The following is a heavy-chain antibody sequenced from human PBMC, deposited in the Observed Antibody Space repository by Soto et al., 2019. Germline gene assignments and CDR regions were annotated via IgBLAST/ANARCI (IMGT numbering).Heavy chain of an antibody. CDR3: AKDLPYYDFWSGYHDAFDI. Sequence: VQLLESGGGLVQPGGSLRLSCAASGFTFSSYAMSWVRQAPGKGLEWVSAISGSGGSTYYADSVKGRFTISRDNYKNTLYLQMNSLRAEDTAVYYCAKDLPYYDFWSGYHDAFDIWGQGTMVTVSS. CDR2: ISGSGGST. D-gene: IGHD3-3*01. V-gene: IGHV3-23*01. CDR1: GFTFSSYA. J-gene: IGHJ3*02.